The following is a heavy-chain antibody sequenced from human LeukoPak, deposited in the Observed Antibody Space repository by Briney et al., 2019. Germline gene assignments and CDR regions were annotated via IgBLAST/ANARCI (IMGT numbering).Heavy chain of an antibody. CDR3: AKDGGLWVSAHWGDS. CDR2: ITTSDGNT. Sequence: GGSLRLSCVASGFTFRTYWMHWVRQAPGKGLEWVSTITTSDGNTYYADSVKGRFTVSRDNSKNTLFLQMNSLRAEDTAVYYCAKDGGLWVSAHWGDSWGRGTLVAVSS. CDR1: GFTFRTYW. D-gene: IGHD7-27*01. J-gene: IGHJ4*02. V-gene: IGHV3-23*01.